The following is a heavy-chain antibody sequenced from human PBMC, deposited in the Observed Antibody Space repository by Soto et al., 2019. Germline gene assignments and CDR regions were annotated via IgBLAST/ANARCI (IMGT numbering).Heavy chain of an antibody. J-gene: IGHJ6*02. CDR2: IYYSGST. Sequence: KPSETLSLTCTVSGGSISSSSYYWGWIRQPPGKGLEWIGSIYYSGSTYYNPSLKSRVTISVDTSKNQFSLKLSSVTAADTAVYYCARADGTYYDILTGNYYYYYGMDVWGQGTTVTVSS. CDR1: GGSISSSSYY. V-gene: IGHV4-39*01. D-gene: IGHD3-9*01. CDR3: ARADGTYYDILTGNYYYYYGMDV.